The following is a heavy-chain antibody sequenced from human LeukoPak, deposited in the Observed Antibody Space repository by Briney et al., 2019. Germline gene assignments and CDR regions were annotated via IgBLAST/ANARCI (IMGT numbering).Heavy chain of an antibody. D-gene: IGHD1-26*01. Sequence: ASVKVSCKVSGYTLTGLSMHWVRQAPGKGLEWMGGFDPEDGETIYAQKFQGRVTMTEDTSTDTAYMELSSLRSEDTAVYYCATDPRYSGSYYVSDYWGQGTLVTVSS. V-gene: IGHV1-24*01. J-gene: IGHJ4*02. CDR1: GYTLTGLS. CDR3: ATDPRYSGSYYVSDY. CDR2: FDPEDGET.